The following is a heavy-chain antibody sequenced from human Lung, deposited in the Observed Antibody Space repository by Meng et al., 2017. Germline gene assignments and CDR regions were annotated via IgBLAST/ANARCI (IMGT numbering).Heavy chain of an antibody. D-gene: IGHD3-22*01. Sequence: QLQLQESGPGLVKPSKTLSLTCTVSGGSTTSTSYYWDWIRQSPAKGLEWTGTIGYSGTIVYNPSLSSRVTMTLDTSKNQFSLKLSSVTAPDTAVYYCARRVHDGSGHHYFDYWGQGTLVTVSS. CDR2: IGYSGTI. J-gene: IGHJ4*02. CDR3: ARRVHDGSGHHYFDY. V-gene: IGHV4-39*01. CDR1: GGSTTSTSYY.